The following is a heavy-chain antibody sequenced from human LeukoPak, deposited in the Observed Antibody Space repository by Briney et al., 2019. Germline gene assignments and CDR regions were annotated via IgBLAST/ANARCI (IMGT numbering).Heavy chain of an antibody. CDR2: IYYSGST. CDR1: GGSISSYY. D-gene: IGHD3-10*01. V-gene: IGHV4-59*12. Sequence: SSETLSLTCTVSGGSISSYYWSWIRQPPGKGLEWIGYIYYSGSTNYNPSLKSRVTISVDTSKNQFSLKLSSVTAADTAVYYCARTMVRGENWFDPWGQGTLVTVSS. CDR3: ARTMVRGENWFDP. J-gene: IGHJ5*02.